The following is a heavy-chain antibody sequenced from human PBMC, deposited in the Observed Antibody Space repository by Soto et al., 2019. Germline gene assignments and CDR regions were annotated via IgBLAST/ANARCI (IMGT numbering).Heavy chain of an antibody. CDR3: ARGRSGYYYYFDY. Sequence: PSETLSLTCTVSGGSISSYDWSWIRQPPGKGLEWIGYIYYSGSTNYNPSLKSRVTISVDTSKNQFSLKLSSVTAADTAVYYCARGRSGYYYYFDYWGQGTLVTVSS. CDR2: IYYSGST. J-gene: IGHJ4*02. V-gene: IGHV4-59*01. D-gene: IGHD3-3*01. CDR1: GGSISSYD.